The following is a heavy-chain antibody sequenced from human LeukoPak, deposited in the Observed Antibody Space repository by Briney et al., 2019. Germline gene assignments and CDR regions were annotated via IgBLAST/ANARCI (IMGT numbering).Heavy chain of an antibody. CDR1: GFIFHNYA. Sequence: QPGGSLRLSCVGSGFIFHNYALTCVRQAPGKGLEWVSLIRDKGDVTYYADSVKGRFTISRDNSKNTVFLQMESLTVEDTAVYYCAKDRLLDYMDVWGKGTTVTVSS. J-gene: IGHJ6*03. CDR2: IRDKGDVT. CDR3: AKDRLLDYMDV. V-gene: IGHV3-23*01.